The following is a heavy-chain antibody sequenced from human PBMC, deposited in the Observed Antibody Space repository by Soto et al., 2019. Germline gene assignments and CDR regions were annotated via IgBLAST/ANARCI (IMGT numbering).Heavy chain of an antibody. V-gene: IGHV1-3*01. CDR2: INAGNGNT. CDR3: ARAKVGIVLMVYARPDYSYSGMDV. J-gene: IGHJ6*02. D-gene: IGHD2-8*01. CDR1: GYTFTSYA. Sequence: ASVKVSCKASGYTFTSYAMHWVRQAPGQRLEWMGWINAGNGNTKYSQKFQGRVTITRDTSASTAYMELSSLRSEDTAVYYCARAKVGIVLMVYARPDYSYSGMDVWGQGNTVTVSS.